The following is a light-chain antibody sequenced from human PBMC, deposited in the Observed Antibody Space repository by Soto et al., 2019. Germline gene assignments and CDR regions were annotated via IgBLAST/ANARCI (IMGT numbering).Light chain of an antibody. CDR1: SSDVGAYNY. CDR3: CSYAGGYPSVV. V-gene: IGLV2-11*01. J-gene: IGLJ2*01. Sequence: QSALTQPRSVSGSPGQSVTISCAGTSSDVGAYNYVSWYQQHPGKAPKLMFYDVIKRPSGVPDRFSGSKSGNTASLTISGLQAEDEADYYCCSYAGGYPSVVFGGGTKLTVL. CDR2: DVI.